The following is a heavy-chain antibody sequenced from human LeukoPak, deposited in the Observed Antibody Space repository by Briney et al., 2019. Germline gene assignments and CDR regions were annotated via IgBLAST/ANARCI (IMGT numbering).Heavy chain of an antibody. J-gene: IGHJ6*02. Sequence: GGSLRLSCAASGFTFSSYAMSWVRQAPGKVLEWVSAISGSGGSTYYADSVKGRFTISRDNSKNTLYLQMNSLRAEDTAVYYCARKGTTVTIDYYYYYGMDVWGQGTTVTVSS. D-gene: IGHD4-17*01. CDR2: ISGSGGST. V-gene: IGHV3-23*01. CDR1: GFTFSSYA. CDR3: ARKGTTVTIDYYYYYGMDV.